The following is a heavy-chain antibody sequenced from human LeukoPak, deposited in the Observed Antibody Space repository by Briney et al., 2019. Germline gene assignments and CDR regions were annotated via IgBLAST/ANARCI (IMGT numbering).Heavy chain of an antibody. Sequence: SQTLSLTCTVSGGSISSGGYYWSWIRQHPGKGLEWIGYIYCSGSIYYNPSLKSRVTISEDTSKNQFSLKLSSVTAADTAVYYCARDGRGIAAAGFDYWGQGTLVTVSS. J-gene: IGHJ4*02. CDR1: GGSISSGGYY. D-gene: IGHD6-13*01. CDR3: ARDGRGIAAAGFDY. V-gene: IGHV4-31*03. CDR2: IYCSGSI.